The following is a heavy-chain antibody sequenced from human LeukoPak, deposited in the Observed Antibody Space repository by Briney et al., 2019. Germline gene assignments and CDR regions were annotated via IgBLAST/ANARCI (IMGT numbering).Heavy chain of an antibody. Sequence: GGSLRLSCAASGFTFSSYGMNWVRQAPGKGLEWVSYISSSSSTIYYADSVKGRFTISRDNAKNSLYLQMNSLRAEDTAVYYCARDKGYSGTARRSYYFDYWGQGTLVTVSS. CDR3: ARDKGYSGTARRSYYFDY. V-gene: IGHV3-48*04. CDR1: GFTFSSYG. CDR2: ISSSSSTI. J-gene: IGHJ4*02. D-gene: IGHD5-12*01.